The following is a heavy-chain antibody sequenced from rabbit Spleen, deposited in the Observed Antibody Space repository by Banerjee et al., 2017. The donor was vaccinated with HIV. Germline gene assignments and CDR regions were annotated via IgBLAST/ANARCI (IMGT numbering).Heavy chain of an antibody. D-gene: IGHD1-1*01. CDR3: ARSGHVGGDYIWDL. CDR1: GFDLNNYYY. V-gene: IGHV1S43*01. CDR2: IYTGSGST. J-gene: IGHJ4*01. Sequence: QEQLVESGGGLVQPEGSLTLTCTASGFDLNNYYYMCWVRQAPGKGLEWIGCIYTGSGSTYYASWVNGRFSISRENIQNTVTLQMTSLTVADTATYFCARSGHVGGDYIWDLWGPGTLVTVS.